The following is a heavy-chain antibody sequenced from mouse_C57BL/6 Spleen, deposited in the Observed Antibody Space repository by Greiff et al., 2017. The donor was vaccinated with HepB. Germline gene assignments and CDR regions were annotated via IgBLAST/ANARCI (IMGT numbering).Heavy chain of an antibody. J-gene: IGHJ2*01. CDR1: GFTFSDYG. CDR3: ARKILRPPYYFDY. CDR2: ISSGSSTI. V-gene: IGHV5-17*01. D-gene: IGHD1-2*01. Sequence: EVMLVESGGGLVKPGGSLKLSCAASGFTFSDYGMHWVRQAPEKGLEWVAYISSGSSTIYYADTVKGRFTISRDNAKNTLFLQMTSLRSEDTAMYYCARKILRPPYYFDYWGQGTTLTVSS.